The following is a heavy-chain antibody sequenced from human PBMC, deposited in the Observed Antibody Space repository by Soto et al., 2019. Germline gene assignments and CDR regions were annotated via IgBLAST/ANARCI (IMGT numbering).Heavy chain of an antibody. J-gene: IGHJ4*02. CDR1: GYTFTDYA. V-gene: IGHV1-3*01. Sequence: GSVKVCYKASGYTFTDYAIHWVRQAPGQGLEWMGWINVGNGNTGYSRKFQGRVTNVRDMSASTAYIEVTSLTSEDTAIYYCAREGEHYTPLDHWGQGTMVTVSS. CDR2: INVGNGNT. D-gene: IGHD1-1*01. CDR3: AREGEHYTPLDH.